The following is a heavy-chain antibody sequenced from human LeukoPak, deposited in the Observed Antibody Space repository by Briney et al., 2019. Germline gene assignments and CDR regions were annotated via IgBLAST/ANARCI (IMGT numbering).Heavy chain of an antibody. J-gene: IGHJ6*02. Sequence: ASVKVSCKVSGYTLTELSMHWVRQAPGQGLEWMGWINPNSGGTNYAQKFQGWVTMTRDTSISTAYMELSRLRSDDTAVYYCARDHDYYGMDVWGQGTTVTVSS. CDR1: GYTLTELS. CDR3: ARDHDYYGMDV. V-gene: IGHV1-2*04. CDR2: INPNSGGT.